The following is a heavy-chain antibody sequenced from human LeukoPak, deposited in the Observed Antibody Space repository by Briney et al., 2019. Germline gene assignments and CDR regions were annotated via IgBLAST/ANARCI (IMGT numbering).Heavy chain of an antibody. J-gene: IGHJ5*02. Sequence: PSETLSLTCTVSGGSISSSSYYWGWIRQPPGKGLEWIGSIYYSGSTYYNPSLKSRVTISVDTSKNQFSLKLSSVTAADTAVYYCARRNVLLWFGELRWFDPWGQGTLVTVSS. CDR2: IYYSGST. D-gene: IGHD3-10*01. V-gene: IGHV4-39*01. CDR1: GGSISSSSYY. CDR3: ARRNVLLWFGELRWFDP.